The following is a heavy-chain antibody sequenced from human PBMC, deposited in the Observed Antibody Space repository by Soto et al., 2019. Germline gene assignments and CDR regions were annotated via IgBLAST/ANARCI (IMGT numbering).Heavy chain of an antibody. CDR1: GVSISPHY. V-gene: IGHV4-59*11. CDR3: ARAFDGMDV. J-gene: IGHJ6*02. D-gene: IGHD3-10*01. Sequence: PSETLSLTCTVSGVSISPHYWNWIRQPPGKGLEWVGFVYYTGRTNYNPSLKSRVTISVDTSKNQFSLKLNSVTAADTAVYYCARAFDGMDVWGQGTTVTVSS. CDR2: VYYTGRT.